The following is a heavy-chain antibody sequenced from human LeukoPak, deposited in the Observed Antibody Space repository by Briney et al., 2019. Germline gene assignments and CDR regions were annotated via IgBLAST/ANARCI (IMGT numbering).Heavy chain of an antibody. J-gene: IGHJ4*02. Sequence: ASVKVSCKASGYTFTGYYMHWVRQAPGQGLEWMGWINPNSGGTNYAQKFQGRVTMTRDTPISTAYMELSRLRSDDTAVYYCARAGGGPYYYGSGGNEFDYWGQGTLVTVSS. CDR1: GYTFTGYY. CDR3: ARAGGGPYYYGSGGNEFDY. D-gene: IGHD3-10*01. V-gene: IGHV1-2*02. CDR2: INPNSGGT.